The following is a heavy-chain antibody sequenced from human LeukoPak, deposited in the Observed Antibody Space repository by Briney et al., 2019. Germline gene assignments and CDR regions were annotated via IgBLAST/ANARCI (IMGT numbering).Heavy chain of an antibody. D-gene: IGHD6-13*01. CDR2: IYPGNSDT. CDR3: ARRVLYSSSGYPDNWFYP. V-gene: IGHV5-51*01. CDR1: AYSLTSDW. J-gene: IGHJ5*02. Sequence: GESLKISRKGSAYSLTSDWIGLVRQMPGKDLEWMGIIYPGNSDTRYSPSFQGQVTISADKSTITAYLQWSNLKASDTAMYYCARRVLYSSSGYPDNWFYPWGQGTLVTVSS.